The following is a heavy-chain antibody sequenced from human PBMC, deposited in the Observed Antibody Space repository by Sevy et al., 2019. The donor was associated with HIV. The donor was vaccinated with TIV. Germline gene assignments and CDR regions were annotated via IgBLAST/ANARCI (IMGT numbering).Heavy chain of an antibody. D-gene: IGHD3-10*01. CDR1: GGSISSDSYY. CDR2: IYYTGRT. CDR3: ARPSSLYYYYAMDV. J-gene: IGHJ6*02. V-gene: IGHV4-39*01. Sequence: SETLSLTCIVSGGSISSDSYYWGWIRQPPGKGLEWFGSIYYTGRTYYNPSLKSRVTISSDTSKNQFSLRLSSVTAADTALYFCARPSSLYYYYAMDVWGQGTTVTVSS.